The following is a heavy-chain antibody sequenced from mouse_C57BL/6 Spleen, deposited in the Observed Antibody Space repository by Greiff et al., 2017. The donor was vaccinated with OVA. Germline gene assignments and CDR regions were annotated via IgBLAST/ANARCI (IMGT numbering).Heavy chain of an antibody. CDR3: AKKGDDEEGYYAMDY. V-gene: IGHV2-5*01. D-gene: IGHD2-12*01. CDR1: GFSLTSYG. Sequence: QVQLQQSGPGLVQPSQSLSITCTVSGFSLTSYGVHWVRQSPGKGLEWLGVIWRGGSTDYNAAFMSRLSITKDNSKSQVFFKMNSLQADDTAIYYCAKKGDDEEGYYAMDYWGQGTSVTVSS. J-gene: IGHJ4*01. CDR2: IWRGGST.